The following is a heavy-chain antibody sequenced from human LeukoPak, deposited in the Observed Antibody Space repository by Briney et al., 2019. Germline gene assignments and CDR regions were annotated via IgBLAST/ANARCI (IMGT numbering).Heavy chain of an antibody. V-gene: IGHV3-20*04. CDR1: GFTFDDYG. Sequence: GGSPRLSCAASGFTFDDYGMSWVRQAPGKGLEWVSGINWNGGSTGYANSVKGRFTISRDNAKNSLYLLMNSLRAEDTALYYCARDRTTRGNNYYDSSVYYRTDALDIWGQGTMVTVSS. D-gene: IGHD3-22*01. J-gene: IGHJ3*02. CDR3: ARDRTTRGNNYYDSSVYYRTDALDI. CDR2: INWNGGST.